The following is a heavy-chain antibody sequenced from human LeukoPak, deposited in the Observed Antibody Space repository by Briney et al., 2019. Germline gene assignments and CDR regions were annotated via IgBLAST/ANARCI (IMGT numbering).Heavy chain of an antibody. V-gene: IGHV3-21*01. CDR2: ISSGSNNI. CDR1: GFTFSAYS. Sequence: PGGSLRLSCAASGFTFSAYSMNWVRQAPGKGLEWVSSISSGSNNIFSTDSVKGRFSISRDNAKNSLYLQMNSLRAEDTAVYYCAKDGGVGATDYWGQGTLVTVSS. D-gene: IGHD1-26*01. J-gene: IGHJ4*02. CDR3: AKDGGVGATDY.